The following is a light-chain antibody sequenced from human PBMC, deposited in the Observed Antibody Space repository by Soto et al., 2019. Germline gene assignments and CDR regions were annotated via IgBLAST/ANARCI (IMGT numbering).Light chain of an antibody. Sequence: DIQMTQSPSTLSASVGDRVTITCRASQSISSWLAWYQQKPGKAPKLLIYDASSLESGVPSSFSGSGSGTEFTLPISSLQPDDFAAYYCQQYNSYSPWTFGQGTKVEIK. J-gene: IGKJ1*01. V-gene: IGKV1-5*01. CDR2: DAS. CDR1: QSISSW. CDR3: QQYNSYSPWT.